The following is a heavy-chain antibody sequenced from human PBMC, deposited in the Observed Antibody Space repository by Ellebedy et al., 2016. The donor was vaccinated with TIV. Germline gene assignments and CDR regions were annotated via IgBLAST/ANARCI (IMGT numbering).Heavy chain of an antibody. CDR3: ARAGIDSSGYYYGNWFDP. Sequence: GESLKISCKGSGYNFTNYWIGWVRQMPGKGLEWMGIIYPGDSDTRYSPSFQSQVTISADKSISTAYLQWSSLKASDTAMYYCARAGIDSSGYYYGNWFDPWGQGTLVTVSS. V-gene: IGHV5-51*01. CDR1: GYNFTNYW. CDR2: IYPGDSDT. J-gene: IGHJ5*02. D-gene: IGHD3-22*01.